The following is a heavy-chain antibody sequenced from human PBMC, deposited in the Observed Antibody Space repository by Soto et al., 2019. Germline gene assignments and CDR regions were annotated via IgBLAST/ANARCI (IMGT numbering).Heavy chain of an antibody. Sequence: SETLSLTCTVSGGSISSYYWSWIRQPPGKGLDWIGYIYYSGSTNYNPSLKSRVTISLDMSRNQFSLKLTSVTAADTAVYYCPSGTCGGNGACYPDWGQGTLVTVSS. V-gene: IGHV4-59*01. CDR2: IYYSGST. CDR1: GGSISSYY. J-gene: IGHJ4*02. CDR3: PSGTCGGNGACYPD. D-gene: IGHD2-21*02.